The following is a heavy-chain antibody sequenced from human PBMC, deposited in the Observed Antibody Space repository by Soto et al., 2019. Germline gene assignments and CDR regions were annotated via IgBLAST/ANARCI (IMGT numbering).Heavy chain of an antibody. D-gene: IGHD3-10*01. CDR2: ISGSGGST. J-gene: IGHJ2*01. CDR1: GFTFSSYA. CDR3: AKRGMMVRGVMKGSKTSYWYFDL. Sequence: EVPLLESGGGLVQPGGSLRLSCAASGFTFSSYAMSWVRQAPGKGLEWVSAISGSGGSTYYADSVKGRFTISRDNSKKTLYMQVSSLRAEDRAVYYCAKRGMMVRGVMKGSKTSYWYFDLWGRGTLVTVSS. V-gene: IGHV3-23*01.